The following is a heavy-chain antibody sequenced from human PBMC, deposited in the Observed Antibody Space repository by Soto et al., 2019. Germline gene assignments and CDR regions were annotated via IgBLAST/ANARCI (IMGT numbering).Heavy chain of an antibody. Sequence: QVQLQESGPGLVKPSETLSLTCTVSGGSISSYYWSWIRQPPGKGLEWIGYIYYSGSTNDNPSLKSRVTISVDTSKNQFSLKLSSVTAADTAVYYCARSHDSSATTDYWGKGTLVTVSS. J-gene: IGHJ4*02. V-gene: IGHV4-59*01. CDR3: ARSHDSSATTDY. D-gene: IGHD3-22*01. CDR1: GGSISSYY. CDR2: IYYSGST.